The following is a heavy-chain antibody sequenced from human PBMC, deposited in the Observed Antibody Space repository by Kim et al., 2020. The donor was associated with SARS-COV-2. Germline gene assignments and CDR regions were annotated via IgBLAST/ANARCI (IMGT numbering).Heavy chain of an antibody. CDR3: ASPEGSGYLS. CDR2: YI. J-gene: IGHJ4*02. Sequence: YIYYADSVKGRFTISRDNAENSLYLQMNSLRAEDTAVYYCASPEGSGYLSWGQGTLVTVSS. V-gene: IGHV3-21*01. D-gene: IGHD5-12*01.